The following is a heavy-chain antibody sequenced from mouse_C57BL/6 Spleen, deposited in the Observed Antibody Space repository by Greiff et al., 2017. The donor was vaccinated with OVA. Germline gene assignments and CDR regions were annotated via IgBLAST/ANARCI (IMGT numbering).Heavy chain of an antibody. Sequence: VQLQQSGPELVKPGASVKMSCKASGYTFTDYNMHWVKQSHGKSLEWIGYINPNNGGTSHNQKFKGKATLTVNKSSSTAYMELRSLTSEDSAVYYCARSPYDYHWYFDVWGTGTTVTVSS. V-gene: IGHV1-22*01. CDR3: ARSPYDYHWYFDV. J-gene: IGHJ1*03. D-gene: IGHD2-4*01. CDR2: INPNNGGT. CDR1: GYTFTDYN.